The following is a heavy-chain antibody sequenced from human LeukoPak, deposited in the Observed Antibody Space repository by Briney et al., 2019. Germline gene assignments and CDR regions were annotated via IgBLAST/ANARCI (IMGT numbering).Heavy chain of an antibody. CDR3: AKNRREPTGAFDI. Sequence: GGSLRLSCAASGFTFSSYGMHWVRQAPGKGLEWVAVISYDGSNKYYADSVKGRFTISRDNSKDTLYLQMNSLRAEDTAVYYCAKNRREPTGAFDIWGQGTMVTVSS. CDR1: GFTFSSYG. D-gene: IGHD1-26*01. J-gene: IGHJ3*02. V-gene: IGHV3-30*18. CDR2: ISYDGSNK.